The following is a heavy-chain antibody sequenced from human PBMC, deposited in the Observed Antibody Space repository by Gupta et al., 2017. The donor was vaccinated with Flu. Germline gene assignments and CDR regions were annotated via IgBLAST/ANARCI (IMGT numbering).Heavy chain of an antibody. V-gene: IGHV4-34*01. J-gene: IGHJ6*02. CDR2: INHSGST. Sequence: QVQLQQWGAGLLKPSETLSLTCAVYGGSFSGYYWSWIPQPPETGMAWIGEINHSGSTNYNPSLKSRVTISVDTSKNQFSLKLSSVTAADTAVYYCARGRHLKGVGYGSGSYATIYYYYGMDVWGQGTTVTVSS. CDR3: ARGRHLKGVGYGSGSYATIYYYYGMDV. CDR1: GGSFSGYY. D-gene: IGHD3-10*01.